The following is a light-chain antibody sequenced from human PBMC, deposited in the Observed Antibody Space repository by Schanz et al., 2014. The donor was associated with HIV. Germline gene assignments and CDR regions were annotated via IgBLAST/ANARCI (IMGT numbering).Light chain of an antibody. J-gene: IGLJ2*01. V-gene: IGLV1-51*01. Sequence: QSLLTQPPSVSAAPGQKVTISCSGSSSNIGNNYVSWYQELPGTAPKLLIYDNNKRPSGISDRFSGSKSGTSATLDITGLQTGDEADYYCGTWDSSLSAGYVIFGGGTKLTVL. CDR1: SSNIGNNY. CDR3: GTWDSSLSAGYVI. CDR2: DNN.